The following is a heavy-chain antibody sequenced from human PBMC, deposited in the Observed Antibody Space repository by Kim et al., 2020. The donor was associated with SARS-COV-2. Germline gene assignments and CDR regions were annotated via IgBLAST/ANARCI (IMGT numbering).Heavy chain of an antibody. V-gene: IGHV3-23*01. D-gene: IGHD3-3*01. CDR3: AKLIFLDFDYYGMDV. Sequence: GGSLRLSCAASGFTFSSYAMSWVRQAPGKGLEWVSAISGSGGSTYYADSVKGRFTISRDNSKNTLYLQMNSLRAEDTAVYYCAKLIFLDFDYYGMDVWGQGTTVTVSS. CDR1: GFTFSSYA. CDR2: ISGSGGST. J-gene: IGHJ6*02.